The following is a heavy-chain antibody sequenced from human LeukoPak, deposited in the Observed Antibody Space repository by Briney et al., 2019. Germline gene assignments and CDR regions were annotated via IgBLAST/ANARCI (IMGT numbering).Heavy chain of an antibody. Sequence: SVKVSCKASGYTFTSYGISWVRQAPGQGLEWMGWISAYNGNTNYAQKLQGRVTMTTDTSTSTAYMELGSLRSDDTAVYYCARDLPYSSSWESIDYWGQGTLVTVSS. V-gene: IGHV1-18*01. CDR1: GYTFTSYG. J-gene: IGHJ4*02. CDR3: ARDLPYSSSWESIDY. D-gene: IGHD6-13*01. CDR2: ISAYNGNT.